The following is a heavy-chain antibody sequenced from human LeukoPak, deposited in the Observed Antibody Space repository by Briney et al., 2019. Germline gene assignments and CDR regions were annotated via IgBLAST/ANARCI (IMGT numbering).Heavy chain of an antibody. CDR2: IIPIFGTA. CDR3: ARDLSFDYGDYASAFDI. J-gene: IGHJ3*02. V-gene: IGHV1-69*05. CDR1: RGTFSSYA. D-gene: IGHD4-17*01. Sequence: ASPKVSCKASRGTFSSYAISWVRQAPGQGLEWMGRIIPIFGTANYAQKFQGRVTITTDESTSTAYMELSSLRSEDTAVYYCARDLSFDYGDYASAFDIWGQGTMVTVSS.